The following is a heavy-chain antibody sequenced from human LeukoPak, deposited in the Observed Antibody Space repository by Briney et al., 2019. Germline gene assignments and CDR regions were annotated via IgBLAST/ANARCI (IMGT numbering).Heavy chain of an antibody. CDR2: IHPNNGGT. CDR3: AKGGQWLDREIDY. D-gene: IGHD6-19*01. V-gene: IGHV1-2*02. CDR1: GYTFTDYY. J-gene: IGHJ4*02. Sequence: ASVKVSCKASGYTFTDYYIHWVRQAPGQGLEWMGCIHPNNGGTNYAQKSQGRVIMTSDTSISTTYMELSTLTSDDTAVSYCAKGGQWLDREIDYWGQGTLVTVSS.